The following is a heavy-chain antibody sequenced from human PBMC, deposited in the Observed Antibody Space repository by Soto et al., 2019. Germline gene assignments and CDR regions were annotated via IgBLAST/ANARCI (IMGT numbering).Heavy chain of an antibody. Sequence: GGSLRLSCAASGFTFSSYEMNWVRQAPGRGLEWVSYISSSGSTIYYADSVKGRFTISRDNAKNSLYLQMNSLRAEDTAVYYCARDHKGGYYYYGMDVWGQGTTVTVSS. CDR1: GFTFSSYE. V-gene: IGHV3-48*03. CDR3: ARDHKGGYYYYGMDV. J-gene: IGHJ6*02. CDR2: ISSSGSTI.